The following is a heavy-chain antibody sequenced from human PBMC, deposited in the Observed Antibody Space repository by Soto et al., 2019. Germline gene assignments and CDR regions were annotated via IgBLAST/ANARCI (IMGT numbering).Heavy chain of an antibody. V-gene: IGHV3-33*01. D-gene: IGHD2-8*01. Sequence: GGSLRLSCAASGFTFGTYAMHWVRQAPGKGLEWVAVIYYDGSNRYYGDAVKGRFTISRDNSKSTLYLQMSSLRAEDTAVYYCARAFCNSGVCYYFFDYWGHGTLVTVSS. CDR2: IYYDGSNR. J-gene: IGHJ4*01. CDR1: GFTFGTYA. CDR3: ARAFCNSGVCYYFFDY.